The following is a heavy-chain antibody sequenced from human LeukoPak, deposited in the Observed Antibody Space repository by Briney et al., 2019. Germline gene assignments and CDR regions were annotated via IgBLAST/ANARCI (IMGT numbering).Heavy chain of an antibody. CDR3: AREVTYCGGDRSGGWFDP. CDR1: GFTFSIYS. D-gene: IGHD2-21*02. J-gene: IGHJ5*02. Sequence: GGSLRLSCAASGFTFSIYSMNWVRQAPGKGLEWVSYISSSSSTIYYADSVKGRFTISRDNAKNSLYLQMNSLRAEDTAVYYCAREVTYCGGDRSGGWFDPWGQGTLVTVSS. V-gene: IGHV3-48*01. CDR2: ISSSSSTI.